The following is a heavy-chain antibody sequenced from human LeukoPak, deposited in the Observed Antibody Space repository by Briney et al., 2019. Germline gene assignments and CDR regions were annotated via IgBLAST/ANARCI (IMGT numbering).Heavy chain of an antibody. CDR2: IYTSGST. CDR3: ARGGAGEIDY. D-gene: IGHD7-27*01. V-gene: IGHV4-4*07. CDR1: GXSISSYY. J-gene: IGHJ4*02. Sequence: SETLSLTCSVSGXSISSYYGSWIRQPAGKGLEWIGRIYTSGSTNYNPYLKSRVTMSVDTSKNQFSLKLTSVTAADTAVYYCARGGAGEIDYWGQGTLVTVSS.